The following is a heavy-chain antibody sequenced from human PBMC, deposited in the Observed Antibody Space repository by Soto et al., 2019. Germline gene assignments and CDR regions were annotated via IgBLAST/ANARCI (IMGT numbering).Heavy chain of an antibody. CDR3: ASTYSTSWYWFHP. J-gene: IGHJ5*02. V-gene: IGHV2-26*04. CDR1: GFSLSNAGLG. CDR2: IFSNDEK. Sequence: QVTVKESGPVLVKPTETLTLTCTVSGFSLSNAGLGVSWIRQPPGKALEWLAHIFSNDEKSYSTSLKSRLTTSKDTSKSQVVLTMTNMDPVDTATYYCASTYSTSWYWFHPWGQGTPLTVSS. D-gene: IGHD2-2*01.